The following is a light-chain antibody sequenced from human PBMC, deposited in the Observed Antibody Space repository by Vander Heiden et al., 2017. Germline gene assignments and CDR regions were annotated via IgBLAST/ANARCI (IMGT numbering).Light chain of an antibody. CDR2: RNN. CDR1: SSNIGSNY. V-gene: IGLV1-47*01. CDR3: ATWDDSLSGVV. Sequence: QSVLTAPPSASVTTGQRVTISCSGSSSNIGSNYIYWYHQLPGTAPKILIYRNNQRPSGVPDRFSGSKSGISASLAISGLRSEDEADYYCATWDDSLSGVVFGGGTKLTVL. J-gene: IGLJ2*01.